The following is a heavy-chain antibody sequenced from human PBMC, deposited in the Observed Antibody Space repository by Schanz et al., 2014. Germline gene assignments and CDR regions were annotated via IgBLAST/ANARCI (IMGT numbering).Heavy chain of an antibody. V-gene: IGHV3-74*01. CDR2: NNSVGSNT. CDR1: GFTFSSHW. J-gene: IGHJ3*01. Sequence: EAQLVQSGGGLVQPGGSLRLSCAASGFTFSSHWLHWVRQDPGKGLVLCARNNSVGSNTDYADSVTGRFTISRDNAKNTLYLQMNTLRAEDTAVYYCARKMKLGVYGGRGHDSLDLWGQGTMVTVSS. CDR3: ARKMKLGVYGGRGHDSLDL. D-gene: IGHD2-15*01.